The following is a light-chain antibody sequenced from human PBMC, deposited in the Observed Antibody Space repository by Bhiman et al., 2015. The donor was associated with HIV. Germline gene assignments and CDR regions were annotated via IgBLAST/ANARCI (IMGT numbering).Light chain of an antibody. V-gene: IGLV3-1*01. CDR3: RAWDNSQYV. Sequence: SYELTQPPSVSVSPGQTVSITCSGDKLGDRYSSWYQHRPGQSPVLVIYQDFKRPSGIPDRFSGSNSGNTATLTISGTQAMDEADYYCRAWDNSQYVFGPGTKVTVL. J-gene: IGLJ1*01. CDR1: KLGDRY. CDR2: QDF.